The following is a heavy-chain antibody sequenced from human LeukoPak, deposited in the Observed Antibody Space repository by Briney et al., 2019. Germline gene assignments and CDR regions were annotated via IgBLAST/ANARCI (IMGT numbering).Heavy chain of an antibody. D-gene: IGHD6-25*01. CDR2: IRYDGSNK. J-gene: IGHJ4*02. Sequence: GGSLRLSCAASGFTFSSYGMQWVRQAPGKGLEWVAFIRYDGSNKYYADSVKGRFTISRDNSKNTLYLQMNSLRAEDTAVYYCAKGAVRFAAFDYWGQGTLVTVSS. CDR1: GFTFSSYG. CDR3: AKGAVRFAAFDY. V-gene: IGHV3-30*02.